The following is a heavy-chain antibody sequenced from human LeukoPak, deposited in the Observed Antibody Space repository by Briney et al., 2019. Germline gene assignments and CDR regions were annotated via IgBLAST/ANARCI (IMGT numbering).Heavy chain of an antibody. CDR2: INPSGGTT. CDR3: AREPRPVGATSFGYYFDY. CDR1: GYTFTSYY. D-gene: IGHD1-26*01. V-gene: IGHV1-46*01. J-gene: IGHJ4*02. Sequence: GASVKVSCEASGYTFTSYYIHWVRQAPGQGLEWVGIINPSGGTTVYAQNFQGRVIMTRDTSTSTVHMDLSSLRSEDAAVYYCAREPRPVGATSFGYYFDYWGQGTLVTVSS.